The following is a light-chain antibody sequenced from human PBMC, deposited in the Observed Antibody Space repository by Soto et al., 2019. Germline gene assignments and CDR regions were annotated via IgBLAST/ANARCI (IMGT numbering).Light chain of an antibody. CDR2: KAS. CDR3: QQYNSYWKT. Sequence: DIQMTQSPSTLSASVGDRVTITCRASQSISNLLAWYQQKPGKAPKLLIYKASSLESGVPSRFSGSGSGTEFTLTISSLQTDDFATYYCQQYNSYWKTFGQGTKVEIK. CDR1: QSISNL. V-gene: IGKV1-5*03. J-gene: IGKJ1*01.